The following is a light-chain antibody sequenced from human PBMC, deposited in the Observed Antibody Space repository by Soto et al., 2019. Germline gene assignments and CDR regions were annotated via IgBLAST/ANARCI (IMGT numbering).Light chain of an antibody. J-gene: IGKJ4*01. CDR3: QQYRRSPVT. CDR2: GAS. Sequence: EIVLTQSPGTVSLSPGDRATLSCRASQSLSGNYLAWYQQKPGQAPRLLTSGASSRATVIPDRFTGSGSGTDFILTINRLEPGDFAVYYCQQYRRSPVTFGGGTKVEIK. CDR1: QSLSGNY. V-gene: IGKV3-20*01.